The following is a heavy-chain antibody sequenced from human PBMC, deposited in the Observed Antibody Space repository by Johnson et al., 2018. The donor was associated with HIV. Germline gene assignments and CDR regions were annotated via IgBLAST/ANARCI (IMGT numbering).Heavy chain of an antibody. D-gene: IGHD7-27*01. CDR2: ISGSGGST. J-gene: IGHJ3*02. Sequence: VQLVESGGGVVQPGRSLRLSCAASGFTFSSYAMSWVRQAPGKGLEWVSTISGSGGSTYYADSVKGRFTISRDNAKNSLYLQMNSLRAEDTAVYYCARIRPANWGVNDAFDIWGQGTMVTVSS. V-gene: IGHV3-23*04. CDR3: ARIRPANWGVNDAFDI. CDR1: GFTFSSYA.